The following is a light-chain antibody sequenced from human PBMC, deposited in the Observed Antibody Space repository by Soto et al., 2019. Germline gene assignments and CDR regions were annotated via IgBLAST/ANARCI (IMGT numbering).Light chain of an antibody. CDR1: QSVLYNSNNKNY. Sequence: DIVMTQSPDSLAVSLGERATINCKSSQSVLYNSNNKNYLAWYQQKPGQPPKLLFYWASARESGVPDRFSGSGSGTDFTLTISSLQAEDVAIYLFQQYYVMPVTFGGGTKVEIK. CDR3: QQYYVMPVT. J-gene: IGKJ4*01. CDR2: WAS. V-gene: IGKV4-1*01.